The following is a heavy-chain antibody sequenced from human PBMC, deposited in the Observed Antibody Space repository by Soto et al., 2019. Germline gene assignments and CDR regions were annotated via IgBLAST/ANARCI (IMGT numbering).Heavy chain of an antibody. J-gene: IGHJ3*02. CDR1: GFTFDDYA. D-gene: IGHD4-17*01. V-gene: IGHV3-9*01. Sequence: DVQLVESGGGLVQPGRSLRLSCAASGFTFDDYAMHWVRQAPGKGLEWVSGISWNSGSIGYADSVKGRFTISRDNAKNSLYLQMNSLRAEDTALYYCAKLGYGDYVSAFDIWGQGTMVTVSS. CDR3: AKLGYGDYVSAFDI. CDR2: ISWNSGSI.